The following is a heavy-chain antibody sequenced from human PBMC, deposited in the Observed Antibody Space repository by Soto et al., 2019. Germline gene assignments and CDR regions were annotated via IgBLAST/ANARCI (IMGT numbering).Heavy chain of an antibody. V-gene: IGHV3-23*01. CDR1: GFTFSSYA. CDR2: ISGSGGST. Sequence: GGSLRLSCAASGFTFSSYAMSWVRQAPGKGLEWVSAISGSGGSTYYADSVKGRFTISRDNSKNTLYLQMNSLRAEDAAVYYCARDLVKWYDFPYGMDVWGQGTTVTVSS. CDR3: ARDLVKWYDFPYGMDV. J-gene: IGHJ6*02. D-gene: IGHD3-3*01.